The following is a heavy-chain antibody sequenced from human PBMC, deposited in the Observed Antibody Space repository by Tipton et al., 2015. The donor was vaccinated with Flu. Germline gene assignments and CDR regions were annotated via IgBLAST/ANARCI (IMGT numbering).Heavy chain of an antibody. J-gene: IGHJ2*01. D-gene: IGHD4-17*01. CDR2: SNHSGST. Sequence: TLSLTCAVYGGSFSGYYWSWIRQPPGKGLEWIGESNHSGSTNYNPSLKSRVTISVDTSKNQFSLKLSSVTAADTAVYYCARSTFGDYSYWYFDLWGRGPLVPVSS. V-gene: IGHV4-34*01. CDR3: ARSTFGDYSYWYFDL. CDR1: GGSFSGYY.